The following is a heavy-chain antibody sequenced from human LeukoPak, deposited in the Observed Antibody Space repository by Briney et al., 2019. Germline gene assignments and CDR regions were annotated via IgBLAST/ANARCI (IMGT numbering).Heavy chain of an antibody. CDR2: IYYSGST. CDR1: GGSISSSSYN. Sequence: SETLSLTCTVSGGSISSSSYNWGCIRQPPGKGLEWIGSIYYSGSTYYNPSLKSRVTISVDTSKNQFSLKLSSVTAADTAVYYCARDLVVVAAIDYWGQGTLVTVSS. CDR3: ARDLVVVAAIDY. V-gene: IGHV4-39*07. J-gene: IGHJ4*02. D-gene: IGHD2-15*01.